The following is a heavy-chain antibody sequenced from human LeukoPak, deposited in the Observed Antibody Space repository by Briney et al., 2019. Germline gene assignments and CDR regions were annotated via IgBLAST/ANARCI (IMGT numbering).Heavy chain of an antibody. D-gene: IGHD6-19*01. V-gene: IGHV4-39*01. J-gene: IGHJ4*02. CDR3: ARPGIAVAGLDY. Sequence: SETLSLTCTVSGGSISSSSSYWGWIRQPPGKGLEWIGSIYYSGSTYYNPSLKSRVTISVDTSKNQFSLKLSSMTAADTAVYYCARPGIAVAGLDYWGQGTLVTVSS. CDR1: GGSISSSSSY. CDR2: IYYSGST.